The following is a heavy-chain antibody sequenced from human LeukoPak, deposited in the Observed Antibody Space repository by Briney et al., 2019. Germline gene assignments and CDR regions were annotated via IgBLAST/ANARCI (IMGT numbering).Heavy chain of an antibody. V-gene: IGHV3-23*01. J-gene: IGHJ4*02. CDR1: GFTFSSYA. CDR2: ISGSGGST. CDR3: ANGQQLLPGY. D-gene: IGHD6-13*01. Sequence: GGSLRLSCAASGFTFSSYAMSWVRQALGKGLEWVSAISGSGGSTYYADSVKGRFTISRDNSKNTLYLQMNSLRAEDTAVYYCANGQQLLPGYWGQGTLVTVSS.